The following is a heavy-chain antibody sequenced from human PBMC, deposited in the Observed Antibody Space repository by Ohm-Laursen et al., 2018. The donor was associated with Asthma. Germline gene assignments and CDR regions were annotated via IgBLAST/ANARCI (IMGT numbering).Heavy chain of an antibody. Sequence: PTQTLTLTCTVSGFSLSNARMGVSWIRQPPGKALEWLAHIFSNDEKSYSTSLKSRLTISKDTSKSQVVLTMTNMDPVDTATYYCARIRDCSGGSCYYSDYWGQGTLVTVSS. CDR1: GFSLSNARMG. CDR3: ARIRDCSGGSCYYSDY. J-gene: IGHJ4*02. D-gene: IGHD2-15*01. CDR2: IFSNDEK. V-gene: IGHV2-26*01.